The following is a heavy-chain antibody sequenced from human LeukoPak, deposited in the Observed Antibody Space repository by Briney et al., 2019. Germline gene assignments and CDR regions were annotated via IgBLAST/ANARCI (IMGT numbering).Heavy chain of an antibody. CDR3: AKGRYSDGTDFDY. D-gene: IGHD5-18*01. Sequence: GGSLRLSCAVSGFTFTSTVMTWVRQAPGKGLECVSTIVGYGGATYYADSVKGRFTISRDTSKNTLYLQMNNLGADDTAMYFCAKGRYSDGTDFDYWGQGTLVAVSP. CDR2: IVGYGGAT. J-gene: IGHJ4*02. CDR1: GFTFTSTV. V-gene: IGHV3-23*01.